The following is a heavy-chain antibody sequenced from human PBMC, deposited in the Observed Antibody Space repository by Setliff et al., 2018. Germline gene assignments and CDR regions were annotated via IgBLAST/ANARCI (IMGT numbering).Heavy chain of an antibody. J-gene: IGHJ4*02. V-gene: IGHV4-59*01. CDR3: ARLRGAFDY. CDR1: GVSTRSYW. CDR2: IYYSGST. Sequence: SETLSLTCSVSGVSTRSYWWSWIRQPPGKGLEWIGYIYYSGSTNYNPSLESRVTMSVDTSKNQFSLRLNSATAADTAVYYCARLRGAFDYWGQGTLVTVSS. D-gene: IGHD3-16*01.